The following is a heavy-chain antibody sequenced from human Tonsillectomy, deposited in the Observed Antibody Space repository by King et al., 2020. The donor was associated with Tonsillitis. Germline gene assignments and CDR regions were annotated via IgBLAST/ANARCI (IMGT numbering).Heavy chain of an antibody. CDR2: IYYSGST. CDR3: ARTPYYGFWSGYSSIDY. CDR1: GGSISNSSNY. V-gene: IGHV4-39*01. J-gene: IGHJ4*02. Sequence: QLVESGPGLVKPSETLSLTCIVSGGSISNSSNYWGWIRQPPGKGLEWIGNIYYSGSTYYNPSLKSRVTISVDTSKSLFSLKLSSVTAADTAVYYCARTPYYGFWSGYSSIDYWGLGTLVTVSS. D-gene: IGHD3-3*01.